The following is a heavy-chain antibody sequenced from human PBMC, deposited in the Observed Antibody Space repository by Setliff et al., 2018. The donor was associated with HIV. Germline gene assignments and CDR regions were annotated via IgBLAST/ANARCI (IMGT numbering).Heavy chain of an antibody. CDR3: ARDQSDYNVLTGFGDFDY. J-gene: IGHJ4*01. D-gene: IGHD3-9*01. Sequence: SETLSLTCTVSGGSISSSSHYWGWIRQPPGKGLEWVGSIYYSGSTYYNSPLQGRISISIDTSKNQFSLTLTSVTAADTAMYYCARDQSDYNVLTGFGDFDYWGHGTLVTVSS. CDR1: GGSISSSSHY. V-gene: IGHV4-39*07. CDR2: IYYSGST.